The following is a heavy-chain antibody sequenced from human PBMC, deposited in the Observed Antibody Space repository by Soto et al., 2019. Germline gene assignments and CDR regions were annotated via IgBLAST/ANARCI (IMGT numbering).Heavy chain of an antibody. Sequence: GESLKISCKCSGYSFASYWIGLVRQMPGKGLEWMGIIYPDDSDTRYSASFQGQATISADKSFSTAYLQWSSLKASDTATYYCARSETPNYYYGMDVWGQGTAVTVSS. CDR1: GYSFASYW. CDR3: ARSETPNYYYGMDV. J-gene: IGHJ6*02. V-gene: IGHV5-51*01. CDR2: IYPDDSDT.